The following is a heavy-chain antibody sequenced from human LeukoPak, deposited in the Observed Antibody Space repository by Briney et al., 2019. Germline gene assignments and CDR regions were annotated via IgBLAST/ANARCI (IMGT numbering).Heavy chain of an antibody. CDR2: IYTSGST. CDR3: ARDREYSGNYWVYFDY. Sequence: SETLSLTCTVSGGSISNYYWSWIRQPAGKGLEWIGRIYTSGSTNYNPSLKSRLTMSVDTSKNQFSLKLSSVTAADTAVYHCARDREYSGNYWVYFDYWGQGTLVTVSS. J-gene: IGHJ4*02. D-gene: IGHD1-26*01. CDR1: GGSISNYY. V-gene: IGHV4-4*07.